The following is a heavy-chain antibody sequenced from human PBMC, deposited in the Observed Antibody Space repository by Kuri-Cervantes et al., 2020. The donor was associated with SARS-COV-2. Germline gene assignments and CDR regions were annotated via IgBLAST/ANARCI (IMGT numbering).Heavy chain of an antibody. Sequence: GESLKISCAASGFTVSSKYMSWVRQAPGKGLEWVAVISYDGSNKYYADSVKGRFTTSSDNSKNTLYLQMNSLRAEDTAVYYCARRYYDFWSGYYIYWFDPWGQGTLVTVSS. J-gene: IGHJ5*02. CDR1: GFTVSSKY. CDR3: ARRYYDFWSGYYIYWFDP. D-gene: IGHD3-3*01. CDR2: ISYDGSNK. V-gene: IGHV3-30-3*01.